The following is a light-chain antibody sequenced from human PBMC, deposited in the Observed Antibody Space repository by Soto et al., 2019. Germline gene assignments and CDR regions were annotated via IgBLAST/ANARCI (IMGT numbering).Light chain of an antibody. Sequence: QSALTQPASVSGSPGQSITISCTGTSSDVGGYNYVSWYQQHPGKAPKLMIYEVSHRPSGVSNRFSGSKSGNTASLTISGLQAEDEADYYCSSYTTTSTLYVFGSGPKLTVL. V-gene: IGLV2-14*01. J-gene: IGLJ1*01. CDR2: EVS. CDR3: SSYTTTSTLYV. CDR1: SSDVGGYNY.